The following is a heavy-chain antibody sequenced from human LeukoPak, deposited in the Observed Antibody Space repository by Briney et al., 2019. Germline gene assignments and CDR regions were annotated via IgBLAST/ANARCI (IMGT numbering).Heavy chain of an antibody. CDR2: IYPGDSDT. CDR3: ARIVPYYFDS. D-gene: IGHD3-16*02. CDR1: GSSYSSYW. Sequence: GASLKISCKGSGSSYSSYWIGWVRQMPGKGLEWMGIIYPGDSDTRYSPSFQGQVTISADKSISTAYLQWSSLKASDTAMYYCARIVPYYFDSWGQGTLVTVSS. V-gene: IGHV5-51*01. J-gene: IGHJ4*02.